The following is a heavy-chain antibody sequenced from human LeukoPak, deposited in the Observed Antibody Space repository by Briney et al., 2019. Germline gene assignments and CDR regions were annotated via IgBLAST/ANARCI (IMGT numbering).Heavy chain of an antibody. CDR1: GFTFSSYS. V-gene: IGHV3-21*01. J-gene: IGHJ6*03. D-gene: IGHD1-14*01. CDR3: ARSAKGGPDYYYYYMDV. CDR2: ISSSSSYI. Sequence: GGSLRLSCAASGFTFSSYSMNWVRQAPGKGLEWVSSISSSSSYIYYADSVKGRFTISRDNAKNSLYLQMNSLRAEDTAVYYCARSAKGGPDYYYYYMDVWGKGTTVTVSS.